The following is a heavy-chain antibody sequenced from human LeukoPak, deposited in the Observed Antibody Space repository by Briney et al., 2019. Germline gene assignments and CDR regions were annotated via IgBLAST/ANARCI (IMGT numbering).Heavy chain of an antibody. CDR2: IYWDDDK. Sequence: TLSLTCTVSGGCISSYYWSWIRQPPGKALEWLALIYWDDDKRYSPSLKSRLTITKDTSKNQVVLTMTNMDPVDTATYYCAHRNRVDSSFSDYWGQGTLVTVSS. J-gene: IGHJ4*02. CDR1: GGCISSYYW. V-gene: IGHV2-5*08. CDR3: AHRNRVDSSFSDY. D-gene: IGHD6-6*01.